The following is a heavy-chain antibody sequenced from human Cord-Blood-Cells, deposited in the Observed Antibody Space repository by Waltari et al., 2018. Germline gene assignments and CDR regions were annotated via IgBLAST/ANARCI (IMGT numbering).Heavy chain of an antibody. CDR1: GGSISSSSYY. CDR2: IYYSGST. D-gene: IGHD6-19*01. V-gene: IGHV4-39*01. CDR3: ARQRLGRGYYYYYGMDV. J-gene: IGHJ6*02. Sequence: QLQLQESGPGLVKPSETLSLTCTVSGGSISSSSYYWGLIRQPPGKGLEWIGSIYYSGSTYYNPSLKSRVTISVDTSKNQFSLKLSSVTAADTAVYYCARQRLGRGYYYYYGMDVWGQGTTVTVSS.